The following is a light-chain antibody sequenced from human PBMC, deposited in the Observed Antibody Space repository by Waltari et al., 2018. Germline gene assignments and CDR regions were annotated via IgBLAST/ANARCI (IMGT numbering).Light chain of an antibody. Sequence: QSALTQPPSASGSPGQSITISFTGISTHVEGYDPVFWYQQHPGKAPKLLIYEVTKRPSGVPDRFSGSKSDNTASLAVSGLQAEDEADYYCSSYAGGSSLMFGGGTKLTVL. CDR2: EVT. V-gene: IGLV2-8*01. J-gene: IGLJ3*02. CDR3: SSYAGGSSLM. CDR1: STHVEGYDP.